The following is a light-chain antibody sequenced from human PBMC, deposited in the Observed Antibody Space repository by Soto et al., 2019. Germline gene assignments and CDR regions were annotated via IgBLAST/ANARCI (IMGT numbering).Light chain of an antibody. J-gene: IGLJ2*01. Sequence: QSVLTQSPSASASLGASVKLTCTLSSGHSKYAIAWHQQQPEKGPRYLMKVNSDGTHSKGAGIPDRFSGSTSGAERYVTISSLQSEDEADYYCQTWDTGIRVFGGGTKLTVL. CDR3: QTWDTGIRV. V-gene: IGLV4-69*01. CDR1: SGHSKYA. CDR2: VNSDGTH.